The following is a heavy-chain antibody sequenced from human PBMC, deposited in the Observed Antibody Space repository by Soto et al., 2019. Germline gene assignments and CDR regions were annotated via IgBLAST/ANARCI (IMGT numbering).Heavy chain of an antibody. CDR1: GGIFSTYG. D-gene: IGHD3-3*01. V-gene: IGHV1-69*06. Sequence: QVQLVQSGDEVQKPGSSVKVSCKASGGIFSTYGLSWVRQAPGQGLEWMGGIIPIFGAANYAQKFQGRVTITAEKSTTTAYNVLRSLRSADNAAYYCARDGSKFFGVVIISRFDHWGQGTLVTVSS. CDR2: IIPIFGAA. CDR3: ARDGSKFFGVVIISRFDH. J-gene: IGHJ5*02.